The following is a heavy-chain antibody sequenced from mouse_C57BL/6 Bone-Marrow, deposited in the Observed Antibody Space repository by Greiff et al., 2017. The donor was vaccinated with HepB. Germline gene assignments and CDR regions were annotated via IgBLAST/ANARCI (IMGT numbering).Heavy chain of an antibody. CDR3: ARSEFGAY. V-gene: IGHV1-72*01. CDR2: IDPNSGGT. CDR1: GYTFTSYG. J-gene: IGHJ3*01. Sequence: VQLQESGAELARPGASVKLSCKASGYTFTSYGISWVKQRTGQGLEWIGRIDPNSGGTKYNEKFKSKATLTVDKPSSTAYMQLSSLTSEDSAVYYCARSEFGAYWGQGTLVTVCA.